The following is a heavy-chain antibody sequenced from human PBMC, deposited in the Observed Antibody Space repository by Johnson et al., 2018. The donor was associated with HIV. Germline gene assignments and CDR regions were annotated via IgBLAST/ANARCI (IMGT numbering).Heavy chain of an antibody. V-gene: IGHV3-30-3*01. CDR3: AKDWDIVLERPYAFDI. CDR1: GFSFSNYA. D-gene: IGHD2-8*02. Sequence: QMQLVESGGGVVQPGRSLRLSCAASGFSFSNYAMHWVRQAPGKGLEWVAVISNDGNSKYYTESLKGRITISRDNSMNTLYLQMNSLRAEDTAVYYCAKDWDIVLERPYAFDIWGQGTMVTVSS. J-gene: IGHJ3*02. CDR2: ISNDGNSK.